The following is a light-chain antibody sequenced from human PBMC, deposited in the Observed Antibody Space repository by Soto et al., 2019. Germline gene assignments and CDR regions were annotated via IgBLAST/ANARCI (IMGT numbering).Light chain of an antibody. V-gene: IGLV2-14*03. J-gene: IGLJ3*02. CDR2: DVN. CDR3: SAYSTGSTPVL. CDR1: SSDVGSTFNY. Sequence: QSALTQPASVSGSPGQSITISCTGTSSDVGSTFNYVSWYQHHPGKAPRLIMSDVNHRPSGVPDRFSGSKSGNTASLTISGLQAEDEADYFCSAYSTGSTPVLFGGGTQLTVL.